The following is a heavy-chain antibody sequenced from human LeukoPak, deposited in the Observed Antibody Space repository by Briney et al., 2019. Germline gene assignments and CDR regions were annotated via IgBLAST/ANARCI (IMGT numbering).Heavy chain of an antibody. CDR2: INPNSGGT. J-gene: IGHJ6*02. CDR1: GYTFTGYY. CDR3: ARVVLPSSLFGVVIASVIYGMDV. V-gene: IGHV1-2*02. D-gene: IGHD3-3*01. Sequence: GASVKVSCKASGYTFTGYYMHWVRQAPGQGLEWMGWINPNSGGTNYAQKLQGRVTMTTDTSTSTAYMELRSLRSDDTAVYYCARVVLPSSLFGVVIASVIYGMDVWGQGTTVTVSS.